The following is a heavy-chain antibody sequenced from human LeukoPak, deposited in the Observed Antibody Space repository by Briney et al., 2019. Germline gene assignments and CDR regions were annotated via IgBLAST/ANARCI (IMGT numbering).Heavy chain of an antibody. V-gene: IGHV1-24*01. CDR3: ATPTFITIFGVVIGGSGAFDI. CDR2: FDPGDGET. J-gene: IGHJ3*02. CDR1: GYTLTELS. Sequence: ASVKVSCKVSGYTLTELSMHWVRQAPGKGLEWMGGFDPGDGETIYAQKFQGRVTMTEDTSTDTAYMELSSLRSEDTAVYYCATPTFITIFGVVIGGSGAFDIWGQGTMVTVSS. D-gene: IGHD3-3*01.